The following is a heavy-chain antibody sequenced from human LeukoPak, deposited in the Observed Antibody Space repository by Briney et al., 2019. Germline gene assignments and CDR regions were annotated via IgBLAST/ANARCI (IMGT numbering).Heavy chain of an antibody. CDR2: INSDGSTT. J-gene: IGHJ4*02. Sequence: GWSLRLSCAASGFTFISYWMHWVRQAPGKGLVWVSRINSDGSTTSYAVSVKGRFTISRDTAKNTLYLQMNSLRAEDTAVYYCARGHHYYDSSAYYYWGQGTLVTVSS. CDR3: ARGHHYYDSSAYYY. V-gene: IGHV3-74*01. CDR1: GFTFISYW. D-gene: IGHD3-22*01.